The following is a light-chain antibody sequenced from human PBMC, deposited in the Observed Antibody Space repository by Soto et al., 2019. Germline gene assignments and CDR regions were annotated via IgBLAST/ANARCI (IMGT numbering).Light chain of an antibody. Sequence: QTVVTQEPSLTVSPGGTVTLTCGSSTGAVTSGHYPYWFQQKPGQAPRTLIYVTDNKHSWTPARFSGSLLGGKGALTLSGAQPEDEAEYYCSLSYSGAVVFGGGTQLTVL. CDR1: TGAVTSGHY. J-gene: IGLJ3*02. V-gene: IGLV7-46*01. CDR3: SLSYSGAVV. CDR2: VTD.